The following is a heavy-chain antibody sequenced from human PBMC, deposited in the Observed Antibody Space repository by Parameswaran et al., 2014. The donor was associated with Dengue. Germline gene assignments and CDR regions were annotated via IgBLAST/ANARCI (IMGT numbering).Heavy chain of an antibody. Sequence: WIRQPPGKGLEWVSAIIDSDGSTYYADSVKGRFTISRDNSKKTFYLQMNSLRAGDTAIYYCAKQLIQRGWFDPWGQGTRVTVSS. D-gene: IGHD5-18*01. V-gene: IGHV3-23*01. CDR2: IIDSDGST. CDR3: AKQLIQRGWFDP. J-gene: IGHJ5*02.